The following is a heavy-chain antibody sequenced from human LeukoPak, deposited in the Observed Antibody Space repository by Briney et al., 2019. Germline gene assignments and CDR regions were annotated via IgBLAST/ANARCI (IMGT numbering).Heavy chain of an antibody. D-gene: IGHD3-3*01. CDR3: ASPGPLLGRSGYYLGYPIHGAFDI. V-gene: IGHV3-23*01. CDR1: GFTFNIYG. CDR2: ISGSGGST. J-gene: IGHJ3*02. Sequence: GESLRLSCAVSGFTFNIYGMHWVRQAPGKGLEWVSAISGSGGSTYYADSVKGRFTISRDNSKNTLYLQMNSLRAEDTAVYYCASPGPLLGRSGYYLGYPIHGAFDIWGQGTMVTVSS.